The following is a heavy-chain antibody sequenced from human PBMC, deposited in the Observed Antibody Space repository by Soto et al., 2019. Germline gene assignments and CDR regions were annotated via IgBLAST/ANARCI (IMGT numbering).Heavy chain of an antibody. V-gene: IGHV3-21*01. J-gene: IGHJ5*02. CDR3: AREMIVVTHNWFDP. CDR2: ISSSSSYI. Sequence: PGGSLRLSCAASGFTFSSYSMNWVRQAPGKGLEWVSSISSSSSYIYYADSVKGRFTISRDNAKNSLYLQMNSLRAEDTAVYYCAREMIVVTHNWFDPWGQGTLVTVSS. D-gene: IGHD3-22*01. CDR1: GFTFSSYS.